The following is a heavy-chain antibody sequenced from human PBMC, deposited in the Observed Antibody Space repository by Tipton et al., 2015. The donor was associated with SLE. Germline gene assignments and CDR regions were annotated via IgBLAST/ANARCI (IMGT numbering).Heavy chain of an antibody. J-gene: IGHJ4*02. CDR3: ALQTRAFDY. D-gene: IGHD2-2*01. CDR1: GYSISCGYY. CDR2: IYHSGST. V-gene: IGHV4-38-2*01. Sequence: TLSLTCAVSGYSISCGYYWGWIRQPPGKGREWIGSIYHSGSTYYNPSLKSRVTISVDTSKNQFSLKLSSVTAADTAVYYCALQTRAFDYWGQGTLVTVSS.